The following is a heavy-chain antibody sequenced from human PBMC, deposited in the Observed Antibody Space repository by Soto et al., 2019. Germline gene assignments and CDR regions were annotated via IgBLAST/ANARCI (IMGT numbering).Heavy chain of an antibody. CDR2: IYSGGST. J-gene: IGHJ4*02. CDR1: GLTVSSNY. D-gene: IGHD3-10*01. V-gene: IGHV3-66*01. Sequence: EVQLVESGGGLVQPGGSLRLSCAASGLTVSSNYMSWVRQAPGKGLEWVSVIYSGGSTYYADSVKGRFTISRDNSKNTLYIQMNSLRAEDTAVYYCARDFSYYGSGNMGGYFDYWGQGTLVTVSS. CDR3: ARDFSYYGSGNMGGYFDY.